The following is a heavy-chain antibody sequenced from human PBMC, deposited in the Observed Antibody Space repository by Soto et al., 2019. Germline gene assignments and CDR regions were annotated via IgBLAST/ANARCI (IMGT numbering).Heavy chain of an antibody. CDR3: ARGVTMVRGVLLAWFDP. Sequence: QVQLQESGPGLVKPSQTLSLTCTVSGGSISSGDFYWSWIRQPPGKGLEWMGSISYSGSTYYNPSLKSRVTIAVDMSKNQFSLKLGSVTAADTAVYYCARGVTMVRGVLLAWFDPWGQGTLVTVSS. CDR1: GGSISSGDFY. J-gene: IGHJ5*02. V-gene: IGHV4-30-4*01. D-gene: IGHD3-10*01. CDR2: ISYSGST.